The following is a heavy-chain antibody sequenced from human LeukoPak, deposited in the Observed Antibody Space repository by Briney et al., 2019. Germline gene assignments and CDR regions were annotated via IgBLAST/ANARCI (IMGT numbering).Heavy chain of an antibody. D-gene: IGHD3-10*01. J-gene: IGHJ3*01. Sequence: GESLRLSCAASGVTLSSNSTNWVRQAPGKGLEWISHSSSSTTNMYYADSLKGRFTISRDNTKNSLYLQLESLRDEDTAVYYCARGRDYAFDVWGQGTMVTVS. CDR2: SSSSTTNM. CDR3: ARGRDYAFDV. V-gene: IGHV3-48*02. CDR1: GVTLSSNS.